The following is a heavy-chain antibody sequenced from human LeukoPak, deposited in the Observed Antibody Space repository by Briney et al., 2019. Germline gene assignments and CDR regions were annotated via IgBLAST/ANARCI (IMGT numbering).Heavy chain of an antibody. CDR3: ARNSIEQQLAFDY. D-gene: IGHD6-13*01. V-gene: IGHV4-4*09. J-gene: IGHJ4*02. CDR2: IYTSGST. Sequence: SETLSLTCTVSGGSISSYYWSWIRQPPGEGLEWIGYIYTSGSTNYNPSLKSRVTISVDTSKNQFSLKLRSVTAADTAVYSCARNSIEQQLAFDYWGQGTLVTVSS. CDR1: GGSISSYY.